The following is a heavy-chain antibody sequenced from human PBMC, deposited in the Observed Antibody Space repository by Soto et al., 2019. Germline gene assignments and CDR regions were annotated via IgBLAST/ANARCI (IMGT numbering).Heavy chain of an antibody. CDR2: ISDSGNTT. CDR1: GFTFFTYA. J-gene: IGHJ4*02. V-gene: IGHV3-23*01. Sequence: GGSLRLSCAASGFTFFTYAMSWVRQAPGKGLEWVSSISDSGNTTYYADSVEGRFTISRDNSMNTLYLQMNSLRAEDTAVYYCAKPIFSGHYLRFAYWGQGTLVTVSS. D-gene: IGHD1-26*01. CDR3: AKPIFSGHYLRFAY.